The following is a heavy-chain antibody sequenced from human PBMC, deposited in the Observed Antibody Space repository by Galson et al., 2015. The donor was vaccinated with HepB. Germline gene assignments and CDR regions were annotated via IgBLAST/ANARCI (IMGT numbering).Heavy chain of an antibody. D-gene: IGHD5-12*01. CDR1: GFSFSVHS. CDR2: ISGGSKTI. Sequence: SLRLSCAASGFSFSVHSMNWVRQAPGKGLQWVSYISGGSKTILYADSVKGRLTISRDNGKNSLYLQMSSLRADDTALYYCVRDGRRGYDMDYWGQGTLVTVSS. CDR3: VRDGRRGYDMDY. J-gene: IGHJ4*02. V-gene: IGHV3-48*01.